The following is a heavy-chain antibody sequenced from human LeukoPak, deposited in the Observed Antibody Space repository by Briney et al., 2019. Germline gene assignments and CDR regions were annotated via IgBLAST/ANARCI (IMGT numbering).Heavy chain of an antibody. CDR1: GGSVSTSH. CDR2: IYYSGNT. Sequence: SETLPLTCTVSGGSVSTSHWNWVRRPPGKGLEWIGYIYYSGNTNCNPSLKSRVTISVDTSNNQFSLNLSSVTAADTAVYYCARGPTRYYFDYWGQGTLVTVSS. J-gene: IGHJ4*02. V-gene: IGHV4-59*02. CDR3: ARGPTRYYFDY.